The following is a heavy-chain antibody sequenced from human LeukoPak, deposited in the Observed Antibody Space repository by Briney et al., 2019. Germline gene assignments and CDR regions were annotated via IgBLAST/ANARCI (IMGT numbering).Heavy chain of an antibody. CDR1: GGSISSYY. CDR2: IYYNGNT. V-gene: IGHV4-59*01. D-gene: IGHD2-21*01. Sequence: SETLSLTCTVSGGSISSYYWSWIRQPPGKGLEWIGYIYYNGNTNYNPSLKSQVTMSVDTSKNQFSLKLSSVTAADTAVYFCAREPYSSADSAFDIWGQGTMVTVSS. CDR3: AREPYSSADSAFDI. J-gene: IGHJ3*02.